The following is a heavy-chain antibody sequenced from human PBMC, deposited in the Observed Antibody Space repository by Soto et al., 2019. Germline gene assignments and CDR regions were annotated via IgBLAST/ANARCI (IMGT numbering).Heavy chain of an antibody. CDR3: ARLLGVLTGPSYYYYGMDV. CDR2: IIPIFGTA. J-gene: IGHJ6*02. CDR1: GGTFSSYA. V-gene: IGHV1-69*01. Sequence: QVQLVQSGAEVKKPGSSVKGSCKASGGTFSSYAISWVRQAPGQGLEWMGGIIPIFGTANYAQKFQGRVTITADESTSTAYMELSSLRCEDTAVYYCARLLGVLTGPSYYYYGMDVWGQGTTVTVSS. D-gene: IGHD3-9*01.